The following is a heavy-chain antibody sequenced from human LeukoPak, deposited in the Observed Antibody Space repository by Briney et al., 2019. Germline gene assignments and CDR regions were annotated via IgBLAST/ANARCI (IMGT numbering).Heavy chain of an antibody. CDR1: GFTFSSYA. Sequence: GGSLRLSCAASGFTFSSYAMSWVRQAPGKGLEWVSAISGSGGSTYYADSVKGRFTISRDNSKNSLYLQMSSLRAEDAAVYYCARVRRSVPAFRDYYGMDVWGQGTTVTVSS. CDR3: ARVRRSVPAFRDYYGMDV. J-gene: IGHJ6*02. CDR2: ISGSGGST. D-gene: IGHD2-2*01. V-gene: IGHV3-23*01.